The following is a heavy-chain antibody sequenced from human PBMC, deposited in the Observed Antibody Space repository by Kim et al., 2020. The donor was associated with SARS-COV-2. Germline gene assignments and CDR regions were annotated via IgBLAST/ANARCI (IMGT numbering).Heavy chain of an antibody. CDR3: AREGIPLNYDYVWGSYRPTAGAFDI. CDR2: INPSGGST. D-gene: IGHD3-16*02. CDR1: GYTFTSYY. V-gene: IGHV1-46*01. Sequence: ASVKVSCKASGYTFTSYYMHWVRQAPGQGLEWMGIINPSGGSTSYAQKFQGRVTMTRDTSTSTVYMELSSLRSEDTAVYYCAREGIPLNYDYVWGSYRPTAGAFDIWGQGTMVTVSS. J-gene: IGHJ3*02.